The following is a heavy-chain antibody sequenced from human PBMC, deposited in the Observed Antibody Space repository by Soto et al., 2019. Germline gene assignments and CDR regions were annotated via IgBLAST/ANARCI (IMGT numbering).Heavy chain of an antibody. CDR1: GFSLTNGRMG. Sequence: ESGPTLVNPTETLTLTCSVSGFSLTNGRMGVSRIRQPPGKALEWLAHFFSDAERSYSTSMQSRLNMYKDSSGSQVVLTMTNMAPADTATYFCARMDGDYNYYGLDVWGHGIAVTVSS. D-gene: IGHD4-17*01. CDR3: ARMDGDYNYYGLDV. V-gene: IGHV2-26*01. CDR2: FFSDAER. J-gene: IGHJ6*02.